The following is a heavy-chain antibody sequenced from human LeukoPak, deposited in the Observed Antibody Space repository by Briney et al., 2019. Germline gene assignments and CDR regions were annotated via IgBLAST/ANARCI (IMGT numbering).Heavy chain of an antibody. D-gene: IGHD3-22*01. CDR3: ARQRYYDSSGYYPYYFDY. V-gene: IGHV4-59*08. CDR1: GGSIGSYY. CDR2: IYYSGST. J-gene: IGHJ4*02. Sequence: KTSETLSLTCTVSGGSIGSYYWSWIRQPPGKGLEWIGYIYYSGSTNYNPSLKSRVTISVDTSKNQFSLKLSSVTAADTAVYYCARQRYYDSSGYYPYYFDYWGQGTLVTVSS.